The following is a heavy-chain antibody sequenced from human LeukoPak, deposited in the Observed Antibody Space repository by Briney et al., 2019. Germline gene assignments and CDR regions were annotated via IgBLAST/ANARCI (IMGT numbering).Heavy chain of an antibody. V-gene: IGHV1-18*01. CDR2: ISAYNGNT. CDR3: ARDRAHYDILTGYVY. CDR1: GYTFTSYG. D-gene: IGHD3-9*01. Sequence: GASVKVSCTASGYTFTSYGISWVRQAPGQGLEWMGWISAYNGNTNYAQKLQGRVTMTTDTSTSTAYMELRSLRSDDTAVYYCARDRAHYDILTGYVYWGQGTLVTVSS. J-gene: IGHJ4*02.